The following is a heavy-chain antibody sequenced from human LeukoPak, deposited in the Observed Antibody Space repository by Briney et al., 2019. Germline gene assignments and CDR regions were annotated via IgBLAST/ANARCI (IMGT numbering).Heavy chain of an antibody. D-gene: IGHD6-19*01. Sequence: GGSLRLSCAASGFIFDDYAMHWVRQGPGKGLEWVSGISWNSGRIDYADSVKGRFTISRDKAKNSLYLQMNSLRAEDTALYYCAKGTVPVADSEFDYWGQGTLVTVSS. J-gene: IGHJ4*02. CDR1: GFIFDDYA. CDR2: ISWNSGRI. V-gene: IGHV3-9*01. CDR3: AKGTVPVADSEFDY.